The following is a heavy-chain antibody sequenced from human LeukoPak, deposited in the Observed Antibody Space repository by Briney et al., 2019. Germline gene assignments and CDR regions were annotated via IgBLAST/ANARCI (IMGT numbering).Heavy chain of an antibody. CDR2: FDPEDGET. D-gene: IGHD3-22*01. CDR3: ATPWYHDSSGPYSYYMDV. CDR1: GYTLTELS. Sequence: ASVKVSCKVSGYTLTELSMHWVRQAPGKGLEWMGGFDPEDGETIYAQKFQGRVTMTEDTSTDTAYMELSSLRSEDTAVYYCATPWYHDSSGPYSYYMDVWGKGTTVTVSS. J-gene: IGHJ6*03. V-gene: IGHV1-24*01.